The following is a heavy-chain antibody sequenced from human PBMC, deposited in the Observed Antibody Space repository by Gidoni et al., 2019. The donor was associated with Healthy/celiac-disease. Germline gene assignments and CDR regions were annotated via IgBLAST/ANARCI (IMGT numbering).Heavy chain of an antibody. CDR3: ARDDALRSGHAFDI. V-gene: IGHV3-53*04. CDR2: IHSGGST. CDR1: GCTDSSNY. D-gene: IGHD3-10*01. J-gene: IGHJ3*02. Sequence: EVQLVESGGGLVQPGGSLRLSCAASGCTDSSNYMRWVRQAPGKGLVWFSVIHSGGSTYYADSVKGRFTISRHNSKNTLYLQMNSLRAEDTAVYYCARDDALRSGHAFDIWGQGTMVTVSS.